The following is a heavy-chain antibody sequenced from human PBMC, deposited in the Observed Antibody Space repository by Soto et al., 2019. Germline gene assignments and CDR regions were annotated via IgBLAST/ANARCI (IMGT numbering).Heavy chain of an antibody. CDR1: GHTFSTFG. J-gene: IGHJ6*02. CDR2: IIPIFGKS. CDR3: ALYNPTITTNYLYHYCGMDV. D-gene: IGHD4-4*01. V-gene: IGHV1-69*01. Sequence: QVKLVQSGPEVKKPGSSVKVSCTASGHTFSTFGINWVRQAPGQGLEWMGGIIPIFGKSNYAQKFQGRVTITADESSSTAYMELSSLTSDDTAVYYWALYNPTITTNYLYHYCGMDVWGQGTTVTVSS.